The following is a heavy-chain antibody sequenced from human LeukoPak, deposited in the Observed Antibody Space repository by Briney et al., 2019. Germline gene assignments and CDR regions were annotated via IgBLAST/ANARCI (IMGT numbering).Heavy chain of an antibody. V-gene: IGHV6-1*01. CDR2: TYYRSKWYN. J-gene: IGHJ4*02. Sequence: SQTLSLTCAISGDSVSSDSAAWNWIRQSPSRGLEWLGRTYYRSKWYNNYGVSVKSPITINPDTPKNQFSLQLNSVTPEDTAVYYCARGGVVPAAVDYWGQGTLVTVSS. D-gene: IGHD2-2*01. CDR1: GDSVSSDSAA. CDR3: ARGGVVPAAVDY.